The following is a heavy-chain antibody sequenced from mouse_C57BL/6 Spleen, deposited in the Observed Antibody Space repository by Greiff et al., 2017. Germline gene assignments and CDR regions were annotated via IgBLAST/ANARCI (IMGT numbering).Heavy chain of an antibody. Sequence: QVQLKQSGAELVRPGASVKLSCKASGYTFTDYYINWVKQRPGQGLEWIARIYPGSGNTYYNEKFKGKATLTAEKSSSTAYMQLSSLTSEDSAVYFCAREGLWSYAMDYWGQGTSVTVSS. D-gene: IGHD1-1*02. CDR1: GYTFTDYY. CDR3: AREGLWSYAMDY. CDR2: IYPGSGNT. V-gene: IGHV1-76*01. J-gene: IGHJ4*01.